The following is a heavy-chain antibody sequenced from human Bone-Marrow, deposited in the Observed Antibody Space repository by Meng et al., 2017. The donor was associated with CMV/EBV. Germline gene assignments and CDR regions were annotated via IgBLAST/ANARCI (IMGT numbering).Heavy chain of an antibody. Sequence: GESLKISCAASGSTVSSNYMSWVRQAPGKGLEWVSVIYIGGTTYYADSVKGRFTISRDNSKNTLYLQMNSLRAEDTAVYYCAKDGSIVVVPAAPGEYFDYWGQGTLVPVSS. CDR3: AKDGSIVVVPAAPGEYFDY. CDR2: IYIGGTT. V-gene: IGHV3-53*01. CDR1: GSTVSSNY. D-gene: IGHD2-2*01. J-gene: IGHJ4*02.